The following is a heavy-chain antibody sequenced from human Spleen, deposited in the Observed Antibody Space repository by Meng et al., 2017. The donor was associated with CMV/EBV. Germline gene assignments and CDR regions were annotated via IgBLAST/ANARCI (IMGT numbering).Heavy chain of an antibody. CDR1: GGSFSTYS. J-gene: IGHJ4*02. CDR3: VVRFGNSPYFDY. Sequence: CKASGGSFSTYSISWVRQAPGQGLEWVGRTIPILGTTNYAQGLQGRVTFSADKSTNTAYMELSSLRSEDTALYYCVVRFGNSPYFDYWGQGTLVTVSS. CDR2: TIPILGTT. D-gene: IGHD4-23*01. V-gene: IGHV1-69*08.